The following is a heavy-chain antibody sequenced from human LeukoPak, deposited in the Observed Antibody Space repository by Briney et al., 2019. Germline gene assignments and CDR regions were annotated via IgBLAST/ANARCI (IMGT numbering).Heavy chain of an antibody. CDR3: ARPSSLDGSGRYYIDY. CDR2: THSDGTT. J-gene: IGHJ4*02. Sequence: PGGSLRLSCEVSGFTVSNNYLNWVRQAPGKGLEGVSVTHSDGTTYYADSVKGRFTISRDNSKNTLYLQMNSLRDEDTAVYYCARPSSLDGSGRYYIDYWGQGTLVTVSS. D-gene: IGHD3-10*01. V-gene: IGHV3-66*01. CDR1: GFTVSNNY.